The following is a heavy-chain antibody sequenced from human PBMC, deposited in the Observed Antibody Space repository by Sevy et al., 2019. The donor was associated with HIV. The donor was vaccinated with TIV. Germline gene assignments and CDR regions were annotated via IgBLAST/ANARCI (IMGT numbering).Heavy chain of an antibody. V-gene: IGHV3-7*01. Sequence: GGSLRLSCAASGFSFSTYRMTWVRQAPGKGLEWVATMNQDGTERDYVDSVKGRFTISIDITKTSLFLQMNSLSAEDTGVYYCVREGLGWLSYSLDCWGQGTLVTVSS. CDR2: MNQDGTER. CDR1: GFSFSTYR. D-gene: IGHD2-21*01. J-gene: IGHJ4*02. CDR3: VREGLGWLSYSLDC.